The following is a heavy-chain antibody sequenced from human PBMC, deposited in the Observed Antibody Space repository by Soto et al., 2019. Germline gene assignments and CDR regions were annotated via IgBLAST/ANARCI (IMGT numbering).Heavy chain of an antibody. CDR2: IIPIFGIK. D-gene: IGHD3-10*01. CDR1: GGTFNTYA. V-gene: IGHV1-69*01. CDR3: AKEAGDH. Sequence: QMQLVQSGAEVKERGSSVKISCKTSGGTFNTYALTWVRQAPGQGLEWIGGIIPIFGIKNVAQRFQGRATINADESLTTAYMEMTSLRSDDTAVSYCAKEAGDHWGQGTLVTVSS. J-gene: IGHJ4*02.